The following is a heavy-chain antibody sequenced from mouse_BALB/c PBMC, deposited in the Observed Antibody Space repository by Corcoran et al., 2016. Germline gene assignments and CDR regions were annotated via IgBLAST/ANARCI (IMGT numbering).Heavy chain of an antibody. CDR3: ARWDWYFDV. V-gene: IGHV14-3*02. CDR1: GFISKDTF. J-gene: IGHJ1*01. CDR2: IDPANGNT. Sequence: DVQLQQSGEEIVKPGASVQLSCTAAGFISKDTFMHWVKERPEQGVERIGRIDPANGNTKYDPKFQGKTTITADTSTITAYLQLSSLTSEDTAVYYCARWDWYFDVWGAGTTVTVSS.